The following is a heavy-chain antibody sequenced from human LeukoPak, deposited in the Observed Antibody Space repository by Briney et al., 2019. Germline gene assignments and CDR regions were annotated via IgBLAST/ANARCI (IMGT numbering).Heavy chain of an antibody. CDR1: GYTFSGYY. D-gene: IGHD7-27*01. J-gene: IGHJ3*02. V-gene: IGHV1-2*02. CDR3: ARGDGDGPARRAFDI. Sequence: ASVKLSCKASGYTFSGYYMHWVRQAPGKGLEWMGWINPTSGDKYYEQKFQGRVTLTRDTSNSTAYMELSSMRSDDTAVYYCARGDGDGPARRAFDIWGQGTTVTVSS. CDR2: INPTSGDK.